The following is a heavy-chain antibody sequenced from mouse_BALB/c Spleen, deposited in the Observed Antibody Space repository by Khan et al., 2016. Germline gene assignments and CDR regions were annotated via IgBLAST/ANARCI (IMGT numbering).Heavy chain of an antibody. J-gene: IGHJ3*01. CDR3: ARSPEDYDEGFAY. Sequence: VQLKQSGAELVKPGASVKLSCTASGFNIKDTYMHWVKQRPEQGLEWIGRIDPANGNTNYDPKFQGKATIPADKSSNTAYLQLSSLPSEDTAVFYWARSPEDYDEGFAYWGQGTLVTVAA. V-gene: IGHV14-3*02. CDR2: IDPANGNT. CDR1: GFNIKDTY. D-gene: IGHD2-4*01.